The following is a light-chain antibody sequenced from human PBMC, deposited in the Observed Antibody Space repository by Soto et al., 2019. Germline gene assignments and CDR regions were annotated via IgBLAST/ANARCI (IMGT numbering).Light chain of an antibody. J-gene: IGKJ3*01. V-gene: IGKV1-33*01. Sequence: DIQMTQSPSSLSASVGDRVTITCQASQDISNYLNWYQQKPGKAPKLLIYDASNLETGVPSRFSGSGSGTDFTFTISRLQPEDIATYYCQQYDNLPITFGPGTKGDIK. CDR2: DAS. CDR3: QQYDNLPIT. CDR1: QDISNY.